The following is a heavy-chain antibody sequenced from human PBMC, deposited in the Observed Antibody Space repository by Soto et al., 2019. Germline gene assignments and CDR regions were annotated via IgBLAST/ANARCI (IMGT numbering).Heavy chain of an antibody. V-gene: IGHV1-18*01. Sequence: QVQLVQSGAEVKKPGASVKVSCKASGYTFTSYGISWVRQAPGQGLEWMGWISAYNGNTNYAQKLQGRVTMTTDTSRSTGFLGLRGLTSGYPAVYYCARDHPPPDYWGQGTLVTVSS. J-gene: IGHJ4*02. CDR2: ISAYNGNT. CDR3: ARDHPPPDY. CDR1: GYTFTSYG.